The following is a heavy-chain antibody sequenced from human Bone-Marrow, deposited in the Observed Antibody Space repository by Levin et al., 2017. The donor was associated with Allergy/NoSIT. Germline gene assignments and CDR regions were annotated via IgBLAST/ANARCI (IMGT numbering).Heavy chain of an antibody. CDR1: GFPFSSFA. D-gene: IGHD1-26*01. V-gene: IGHV3-30*18. CDR3: VKGGGRELLSSFEY. Sequence: AGGSLRLSCAASGFPFSSFAMHWVRQAPGKRLEWVTVISYDGIHKFYTDSVKGRFTISRDNSRNTVFLQLNNLRPEDTAVYYCVKGGGRELLSSFEYWGRGTLITVSS. J-gene: IGHJ4*01. CDR2: ISYDGIHK.